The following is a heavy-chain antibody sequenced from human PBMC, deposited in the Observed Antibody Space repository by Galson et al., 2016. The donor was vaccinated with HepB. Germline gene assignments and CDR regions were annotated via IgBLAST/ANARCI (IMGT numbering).Heavy chain of an antibody. V-gene: IGHV3-23*01. CDR2: ISGNDVNT. Sequence: SLRLSCAASGFTFSNYAMAWVRQAPGKGLEWVSSISGNDVNTYYADSVKGRFTISRDNSKNTVYLQMNNLRAEDTALYYCAKGLSTSSWRGGEYWGQGTLVTVSS. D-gene: IGHD6-13*01. CDR1: GFTFSNYA. J-gene: IGHJ4*02. CDR3: AKGLSTSSWRGGEY.